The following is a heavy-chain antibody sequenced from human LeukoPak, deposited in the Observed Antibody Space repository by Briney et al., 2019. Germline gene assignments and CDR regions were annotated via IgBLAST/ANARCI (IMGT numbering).Heavy chain of an antibody. V-gene: IGHV3-30*04. Sequence: GGSLRLSCAASGFIFSDYAMYWVRQAPGKGLEWVAVMSYDGSNKHYADSVKGRFTISKDNSKNTLSLQMSSLGVEDTAVYYCARGAPPDYWGQGTLVTVSS. CDR1: GFIFSDYA. J-gene: IGHJ4*02. CDR3: ARGAPPDY. CDR2: MSYDGSNK.